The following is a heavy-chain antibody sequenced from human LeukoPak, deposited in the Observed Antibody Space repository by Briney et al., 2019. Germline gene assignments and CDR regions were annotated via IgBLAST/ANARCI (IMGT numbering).Heavy chain of an antibody. CDR2: IYYSGRH. J-gene: IGHJ3*02. Sequence: SQTLSLTCTVSGGSISSGDYYWSWIRQPPGKGLEWIGYIYYSGRHYYNPSLKSRVTISVDTSKNQFSLKLSSVTAADTAVHYCAREGEDHYDSSGYYLGRAAFDIWGQGTMVTVSS. CDR3: AREGEDHYDSSGYYLGRAAFDI. D-gene: IGHD3-22*01. CDR1: GGSISSGDYY. V-gene: IGHV4-30-4*08.